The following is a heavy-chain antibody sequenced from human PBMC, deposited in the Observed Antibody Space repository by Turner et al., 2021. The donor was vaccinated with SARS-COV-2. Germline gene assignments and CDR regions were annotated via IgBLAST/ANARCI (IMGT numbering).Heavy chain of an antibody. J-gene: IGHJ5*02. CDR1: GFTFSSYS. CDR2: ISSSSSYI. Sequence: EVQLVESGGGLVKPGGSLRLSCAASGFTFSSYSMNWVRQAPGKGLEWVSSISSSSSYIYYADSVKGRFTISRDNAKSSLYLQMNSLRAEDRAVYYGARDCSTTTCEAWGQGTLVTVSS. CDR3: ARDCSTTTCEA. D-gene: IGHD2-2*01. V-gene: IGHV3-21*01.